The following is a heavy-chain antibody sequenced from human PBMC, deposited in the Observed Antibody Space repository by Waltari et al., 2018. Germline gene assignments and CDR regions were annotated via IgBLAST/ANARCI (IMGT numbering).Heavy chain of an antibody. CDR3: AREFKQQLSNWFDP. CDR2: TYHSGIT. D-gene: IGHD6-13*01. J-gene: IGHJ5*02. Sequence: QVQLQGSGPGLVRPSETLSLTCAVSGDSIRRGYFLGWVRQPPGKGLEWIATTYHSGITYYNPSLKSRVTISVDTSKNHFSLNLSSVTAADTAIYYCAREFKQQLSNWFDPWGQGALVIVSS. V-gene: IGHV4-38-2*02. CDR1: GDSIRRGYF.